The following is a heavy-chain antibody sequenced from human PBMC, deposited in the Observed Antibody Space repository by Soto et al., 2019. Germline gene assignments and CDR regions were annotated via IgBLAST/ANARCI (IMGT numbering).Heavy chain of an antibody. CDR1: GGSISSHY. J-gene: IGHJ6*03. CDR2: IYYSGST. Sequence: SETLSLTCTVSGGSISSHYWSWIRQPPGKGLEWIGYIYYSGSTNYNPSLKSRVTISVDTSKNQFSLKLSSVTAADTAVYYCARRLKDIVVVPAARHYSYYYMDVWGKGTTVTVSS. V-gene: IGHV4-59*11. CDR3: ARRLKDIVVVPAARHYSYYYMDV. D-gene: IGHD2-2*01.